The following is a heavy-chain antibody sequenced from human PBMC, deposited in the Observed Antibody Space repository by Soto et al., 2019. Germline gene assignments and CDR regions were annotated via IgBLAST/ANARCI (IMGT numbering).Heavy chain of an antibody. J-gene: IGHJ4*02. CDR2: IYPGDHET. V-gene: IGHV5-51*01. D-gene: IGHD6-13*01. CDR3: ARSPRSSPYFDY. Sequence: GESLKISCRCSVYTFSNFWIAWVRHLPGKGLEWMGIIYPGDHETRYSPSFHGKVTISADKSINTAYLQWSSLEASDSAFYYCARSPRSSPYFDYWGQGALVTVSS. CDR1: VYTFSNFW.